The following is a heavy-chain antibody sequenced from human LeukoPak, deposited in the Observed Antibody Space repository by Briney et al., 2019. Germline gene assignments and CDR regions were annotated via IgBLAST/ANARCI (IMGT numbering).Heavy chain of an antibody. CDR1: GFTFSSYS. V-gene: IGHV3-21*01. D-gene: IGHD4-11*01. Sequence: GRSLRLSCAAPGFTFSSYSMNWVRQAPGKGLDWVSSISSRSSYIYYADSVKGRFTISRDNAKNSLYLQMNSLRAEDTAVYYCARDVATLTTNAYWGQGTLVTVSS. J-gene: IGHJ4*02. CDR3: ARDVATLTTNAY. CDR2: ISSRSSYI.